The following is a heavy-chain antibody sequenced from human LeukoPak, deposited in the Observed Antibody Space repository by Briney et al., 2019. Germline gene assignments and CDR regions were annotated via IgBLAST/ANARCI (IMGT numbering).Heavy chain of an antibody. CDR1: GFTFSSYA. CDR2: ISYDGSNK. J-gene: IGHJ6*02. Sequence: QPGGSLRLSCAASGFTFSSYAMHWVRQAPGKGLEWVAVISYDGSNKYYADSVKGRFTISRDNSKNTLYLQMNSLRAEDTAVYYCAKDRVGYSSGYYGMDVWGQGTTVTVSS. D-gene: IGHD6-19*01. V-gene: IGHV3-30-3*01. CDR3: AKDRVGYSSGYYGMDV.